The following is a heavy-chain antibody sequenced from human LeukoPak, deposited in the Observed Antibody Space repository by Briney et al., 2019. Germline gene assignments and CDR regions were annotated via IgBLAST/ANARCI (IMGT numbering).Heavy chain of an antibody. CDR3: ARQSRDGSKTRGYFFDY. V-gene: IGHV5-10-1*01. D-gene: IGHD3-10*01. Sequence: GESLRISCKGSGHSFTSYWISWVRQMPGKGLEWMGRIDPSDSYTNYSPSFQGHVTISADKSISTAYLQWSSLKASDTAMYYCARQSRDGSKTRGYFFDYWGQGTLVTVSS. CDR1: GHSFTSYW. CDR2: IDPSDSYT. J-gene: IGHJ4*02.